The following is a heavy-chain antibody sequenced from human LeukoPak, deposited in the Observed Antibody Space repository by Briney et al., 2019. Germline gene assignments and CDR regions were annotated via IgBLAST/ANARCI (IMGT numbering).Heavy chain of an antibody. J-gene: IGHJ3*02. D-gene: IGHD2-15*01. V-gene: IGHV3-30*03. CDR3: AVVAAPLDAFDI. CDR1: GFTFSSYG. Sequence: GRSLRFSCAASGFTFSSYGMHWVRQAPGKGLEWVAVISYDGSNKYYADSVKGRFTISRDNSKNTLYLQMNSLRAEDTAVYYCAVVAAPLDAFDIWGQGTMVTVSS. CDR2: ISYDGSNK.